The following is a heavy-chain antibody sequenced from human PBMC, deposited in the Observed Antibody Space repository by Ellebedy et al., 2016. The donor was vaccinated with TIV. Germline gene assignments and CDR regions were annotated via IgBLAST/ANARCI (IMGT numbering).Heavy chain of an antibody. J-gene: IGHJ5*02. CDR1: GFTFSSYW. CDR3: AREKGGGWFAP. V-gene: IGHV3-7*01. D-gene: IGHD3-16*01. CDR2: VNPDGSYK. Sequence: GGSLRLSXAASGFTFSSYWMTWVRQAPGKGLEWVASVNPDGSYKYYVDSVQGRFAISRDNTKNSLFLQINSLTAEDTAVYYCAREKGGGWFAPWGQGTLVTVS.